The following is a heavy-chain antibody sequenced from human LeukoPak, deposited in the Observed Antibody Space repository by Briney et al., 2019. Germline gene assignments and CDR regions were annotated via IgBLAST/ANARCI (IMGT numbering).Heavy chain of an antibody. Sequence: GGSLRLSCAASGFTFSTYWMNWYRQAPGKGLEWVGNINQDASEINYVDSVRGRFTISRDNAKNSLHLQMNSLRAEDTAVYYCATDRDDSDWQKRFDSWGQGTLVTVSS. J-gene: IGHJ4*02. CDR1: GFTFSTYW. CDR3: ATDRDDSDWQKRFDS. V-gene: IGHV3-7*01. D-gene: IGHD2-21*02. CDR2: INQDASEI.